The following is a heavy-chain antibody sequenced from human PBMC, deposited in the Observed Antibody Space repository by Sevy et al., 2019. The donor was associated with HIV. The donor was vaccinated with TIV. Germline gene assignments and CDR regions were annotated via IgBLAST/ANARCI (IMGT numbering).Heavy chain of an antibody. CDR1: GCTFGDYC. Sequence: GGSLRLSCTASGCTFGDYCMSWVRQAPGKGLEWVAFLKSDVYGGTVDHAATVGGRFVISRDDSKTIAYLHMNGLKTEDICFYDCTRWKAAQSIFDYWGQGALVTVSS. V-gene: IGHV3-49*04. D-gene: IGHD6-13*01. J-gene: IGHJ4*02. CDR2: LKSDVYGGTV. CDR3: TRWKAAQSIFDY.